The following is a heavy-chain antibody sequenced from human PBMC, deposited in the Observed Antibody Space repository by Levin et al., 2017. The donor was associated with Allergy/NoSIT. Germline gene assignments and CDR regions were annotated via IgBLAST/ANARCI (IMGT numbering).Heavy chain of an antibody. CDR3: AKANSGYDFDY. Sequence: GESLKISCAASGFTFSSYGMHWVRQAPGKGLEWVAVISYDGSNKYYADSVKGRFTISRDNSKNTLYLQMNSLRAEDTAVYYCAKANSGYDFDYWGQGTLVTVSS. CDR2: ISYDGSNK. J-gene: IGHJ4*02. V-gene: IGHV3-30*18. D-gene: IGHD5-12*01. CDR1: GFTFSSYG.